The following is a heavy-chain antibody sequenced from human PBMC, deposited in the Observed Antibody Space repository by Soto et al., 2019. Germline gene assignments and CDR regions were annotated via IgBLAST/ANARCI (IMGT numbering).Heavy chain of an antibody. CDR2: IKQDGSEK. V-gene: IGHV3-7*05. D-gene: IGHD2-2*01. CDR1: GFTFSSYW. CDR3: ARGLAAAMRGYYYYGMDV. J-gene: IGHJ6*02. Sequence: GGSLRLSCAASGFTFSSYWMSWVRQAPGKGLEWVANIKQDGSEKYYVDSVKGRFTISRDNAKNSLYLQMNSLRAEDTAGYYCARGLAAAMRGYYYYGMDVWGQGTTVTVSS.